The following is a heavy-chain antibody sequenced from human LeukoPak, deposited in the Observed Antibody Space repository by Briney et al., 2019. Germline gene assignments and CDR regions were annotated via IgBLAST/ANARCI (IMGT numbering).Heavy chain of an antibody. Sequence: PGGSLRLSCAASGFTFSSYEMNWVRQAPGKGLEWVSYISSSGSTIYYADSVKGRFTISRDNAKNSLYLQMNSLRAEDTAVYYCASGSGSYWYLDLWGRGTLVTVSS. CDR1: GFTFSSYE. D-gene: IGHD3-22*01. J-gene: IGHJ2*01. CDR2: ISSSGSTI. CDR3: ASGSGSYWYLDL. V-gene: IGHV3-48*03.